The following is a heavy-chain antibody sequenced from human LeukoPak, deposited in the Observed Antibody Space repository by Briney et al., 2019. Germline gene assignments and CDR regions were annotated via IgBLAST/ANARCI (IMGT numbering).Heavy chain of an antibody. V-gene: IGHV1-2*02. D-gene: IGHD2-15*01. J-gene: IGHJ4*02. CDR3: ARFLGYCSGGSCYFDY. Sequence: VKVSCKASGYTFTDYYMHWVRQAPGQGLEWLGWINTNSGGTNYAQNFQGRVTMTRDTSISTAYMELSSLKSDDTAVYYCARFLGYCSGGSCYFDYWGQGTLVTVSS. CDR1: GYTFTDYY. CDR2: INTNSGGT.